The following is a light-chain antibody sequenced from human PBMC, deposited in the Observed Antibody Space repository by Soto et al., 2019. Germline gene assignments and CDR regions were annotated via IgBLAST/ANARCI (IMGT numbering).Light chain of an antibody. J-gene: IGKJ2*01. CDR3: QHYNNYPYT. CDR2: KAS. Sequence: DIQMTQSPSTLSASVGDRVTITCRASQSISTWLAWYQQKPGKAPKLLIHKASILQGGVPSRFSGSGSGTDFTLTISSLQPDDFATYYCQHYNNYPYTFGQGTKLEIK. CDR1: QSISTW. V-gene: IGKV1-5*03.